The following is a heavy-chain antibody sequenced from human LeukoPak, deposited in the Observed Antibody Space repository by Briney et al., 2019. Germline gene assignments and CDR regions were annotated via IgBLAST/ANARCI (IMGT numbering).Heavy chain of an antibody. Sequence: AGGSLRLSCAASGFTVSSNYMSWVRQAPGKGLEWVSAISGSGGSTYYADSVKGRFTISRDNSKNTLYLQMNSLRAEDTAVYYCANWGDDTFRYSSGWYPRDYWGQGTLVSVSS. V-gene: IGHV3-23*01. J-gene: IGHJ4*02. D-gene: IGHD6-19*01. CDR1: GFTVSSNY. CDR3: ANWGDDTFRYSSGWYPRDY. CDR2: ISGSGGST.